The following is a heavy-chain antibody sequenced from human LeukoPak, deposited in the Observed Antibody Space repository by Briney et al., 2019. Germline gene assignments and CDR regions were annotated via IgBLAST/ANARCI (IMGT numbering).Heavy chain of an antibody. CDR1: GGSISSSSYY. V-gene: IGHV4-39*07. J-gene: IGHJ6*02. CDR3: ARDTSLSSTWLYGMDV. D-gene: IGHD6-13*01. Sequence: SETLSLTCTVSGGSISSSSYYWGWIRQPPGKGLEWIGSINYSGTTYYNPSLKSRVTISIDTSRNQFSLRLSSVTAADTAVYYCARDTSLSSTWLYGMDVWGQGTTVTVSS. CDR2: INYSGTT.